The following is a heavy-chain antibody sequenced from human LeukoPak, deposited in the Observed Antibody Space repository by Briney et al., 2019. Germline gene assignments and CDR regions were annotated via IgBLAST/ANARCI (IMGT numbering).Heavy chain of an antibody. D-gene: IGHD2-2*01. CDR1: GFTFSAHA. Sequence: PGESLRLSCAASGFTFSAHAMSWVRQAPGKGLEWVSGISAGGGNTYTAASVLGRFTISRDNSKNTLYLQMNGLRVEDTAVYYCARAGGVVPGKEDYWGQGTLVTVSS. J-gene: IGHJ4*02. V-gene: IGHV3-23*01. CDR2: ISAGGGNT. CDR3: ARAGGVVPGKEDY.